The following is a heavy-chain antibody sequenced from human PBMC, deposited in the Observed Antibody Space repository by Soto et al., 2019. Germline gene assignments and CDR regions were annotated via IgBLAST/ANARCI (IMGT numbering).Heavy chain of an antibody. J-gene: IGHJ5*02. CDR3: AREFCTGGSCYSGSFGP. V-gene: IGHV1-46*01. CDR1: GYIFTYYY. CDR2: INPNGGST. D-gene: IGHD2-15*01. Sequence: ASVKVSCKASGYIFTYYYMHWVRQSPGQGLEWMGRINPNGGSTSYAQKFQGRVTMTSDTSTSTLYMELRSLRSEDTAVYYCAREFCTGGSCYSGSFGPWGQGTLVTVSS.